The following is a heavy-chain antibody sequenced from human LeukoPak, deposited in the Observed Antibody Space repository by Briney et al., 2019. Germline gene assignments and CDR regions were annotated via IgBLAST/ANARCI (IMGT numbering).Heavy chain of an antibody. CDR2: IYHSGAA. CDR1: GDSISSDGHS. V-gene: IGHV4-30-4*07. Sequence: SGTLSLTCGVSGDSISSDGHSWSWIRQPPGKGLEWVGYIYHSGAAYHNPSLKSRLALSVDTSNNQFSLRLRSVTAADTAVYYCARGVGGEYFYFDRWGQGALVTVSA. J-gene: IGHJ4*02. CDR3: ARGVGGEYFYFDR. D-gene: IGHD1-26*01.